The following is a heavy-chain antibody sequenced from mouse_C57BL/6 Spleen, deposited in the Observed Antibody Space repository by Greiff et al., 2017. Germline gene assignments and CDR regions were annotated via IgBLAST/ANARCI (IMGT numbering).Heavy chain of an antibody. J-gene: IGHJ4*01. D-gene: IGHD2-1*01. CDR3: ARGGNYGPPYAMDY. CDR1: GYTFTSYW. V-gene: IGHV1-55*01. Sequence: QVQLQQSGAELVKPGASVKMSCKASGYTFTSYWITWVKQRPGQGLEWIGDIYPGSGSTNYNEKFKSKATLTVDTSSSTAYMQLSSLTSEDSAVYYCARGGNYGPPYAMDYWGQGTSVTVSS. CDR2: IYPGSGST.